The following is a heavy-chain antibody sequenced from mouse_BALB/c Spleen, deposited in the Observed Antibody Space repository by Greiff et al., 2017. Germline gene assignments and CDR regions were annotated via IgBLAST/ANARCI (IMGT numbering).Heavy chain of an antibody. CDR3: ARGRDGYYEDYAMDY. CDR2: ISSGGST. D-gene: IGHD2-3*01. J-gene: IGHJ4*01. Sequence: EVKVVESGGGLVKPGGSLKLSCAASGFTFSSYAMSWVRQTPEKRLEWVASISSGGSTYYPDSVKGRFTISRDNARNILYLQMSSLRSEDTAMYYCARGRDGYYEDYAMDYWGQGTSVTVSS. V-gene: IGHV5-6-5*01. CDR1: GFTFSSYA.